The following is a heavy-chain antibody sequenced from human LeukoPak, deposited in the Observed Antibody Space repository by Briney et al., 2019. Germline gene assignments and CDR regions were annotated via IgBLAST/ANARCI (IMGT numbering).Heavy chain of an antibody. CDR2: VYYNGST. Sequence: SETLSLTWTVSDGSIGTDCWSWIRQPPGKGLEWIGHVYYNGSTAYNPSLKSRLTISIDTSKNQFSLKLSSVTAADTAVYFCARGWYNTGRRFDYWGQGTLVTVSS. CDR1: DGSIGTDC. CDR3: ARGWYNTGRRFDY. D-gene: IGHD6-19*01. V-gene: IGHV4-59*01. J-gene: IGHJ4*02.